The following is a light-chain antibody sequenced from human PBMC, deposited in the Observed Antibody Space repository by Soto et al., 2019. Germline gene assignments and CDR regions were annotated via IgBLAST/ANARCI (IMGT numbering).Light chain of an antibody. J-gene: IGKJ1*01. CDR3: QQYGSSPWT. CDR1: QSVSSSY. Sequence: EIVLTQSPGTLSLSPGERATLSCRASQSVSSSYLAWYQQKPGQAPRPLIYGASSRAIGIPDRFSGSGSGTDFTLTISRLEPEAFAVYYCQQYGSSPWTFSQGTKVEIK. CDR2: GAS. V-gene: IGKV3-20*01.